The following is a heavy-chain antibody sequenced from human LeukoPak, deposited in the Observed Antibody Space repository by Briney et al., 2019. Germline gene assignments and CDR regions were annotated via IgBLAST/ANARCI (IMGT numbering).Heavy chain of an antibody. CDR3: ARGLQGYYDSLTGYYRGRYYFDY. CDR2: IKPDGTTK. V-gene: IGHV3-7*03. D-gene: IGHD3-9*01. CDR1: GFPFSSYS. Sequence: GGSLRLSCAASGFPFSSYSMTWVRQAPGKGLEWVANIKPDGTTKFYVDSVKGRFTISRDNSKNTLYLQMNSLRAEDTAVYYCARGLQGYYDSLTGYYRGRYYFDYWGQGTLVTVSS. J-gene: IGHJ4*02.